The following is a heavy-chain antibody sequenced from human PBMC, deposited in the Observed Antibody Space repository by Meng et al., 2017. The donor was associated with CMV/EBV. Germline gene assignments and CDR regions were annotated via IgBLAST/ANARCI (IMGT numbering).Heavy chain of an antibody. J-gene: IGHJ5*02. CDR1: GRTLGSLG. V-gene: IGHV1-69*01. D-gene: IGHD2-2*01. CDR3: AREGGIVVVPAAPGWFDP. CDR2: IIPIFGTA. Sequence: ALLGRCGDEGNAAGASVEVCCRASGRTLGSLGIGWVRQAPGKGLEWMGGIIPIFGTANYAQKFQGRVTSTADESPSTAYMELSSLRSEDTAVYYCAREGGIVVVPAAPGWFDPWGQGTLVTVSS.